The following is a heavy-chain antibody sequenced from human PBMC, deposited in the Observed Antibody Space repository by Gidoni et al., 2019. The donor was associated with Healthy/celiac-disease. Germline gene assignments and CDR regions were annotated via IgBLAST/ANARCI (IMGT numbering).Heavy chain of an antibody. CDR2: ISYDGSNK. CDR1: GFTFSSSA. J-gene: IGHJ6*02. Sequence: QVQLVESGGGVVQPGRSLRLPCAAAGFTFSSSAMHWVRQAPGKGLEWGAVISYDGSNKYYADSVKGRFTISRDNSKNTLYLQMNSLRAEDTAVYYCARDVEVVVAATYDRGTLYYYYYGMDVWGQGTTVTVSS. CDR3: ARDVEVVVAATYDRGTLYYYYYGMDV. D-gene: IGHD2-15*01. V-gene: IGHV3-30-3*01.